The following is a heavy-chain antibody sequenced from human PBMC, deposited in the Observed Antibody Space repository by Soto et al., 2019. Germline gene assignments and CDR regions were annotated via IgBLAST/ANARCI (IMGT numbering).Heavy chain of an antibody. J-gene: IGHJ6*02. V-gene: IGHV3-30-3*01. CDR3: ANSAYYDFWSGPPRSYYYYGMDV. CDR2: LSYDGYNK. D-gene: IGHD3-3*01. CDR1: GFTLSTYS. Sequence: PGGSLRLSCAASGFTLSTYSMHWVRQAPVKGLEWVAVLSYDGYNKYYADSVKGRFTISRDNSKNTLYLQMNSLRAEDTAVYYRANSAYYDFWSGPPRSYYYYGMDVWGQGTTVTVSS.